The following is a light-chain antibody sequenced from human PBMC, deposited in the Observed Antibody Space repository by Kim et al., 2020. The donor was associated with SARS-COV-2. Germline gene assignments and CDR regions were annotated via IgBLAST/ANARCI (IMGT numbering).Light chain of an antibody. CDR3: SSYSSNTTMV. J-gene: IGLJ3*02. CDR1: NSDVGGYNT. V-gene: IGLV2-14*03. CDR2: GVA. Sequence: GQSITISCTGTNSDVGGYNTVSWYQQHPGKAPKLVTYGVADRPSGVFNRFSGSKSGNTASLTISGLQPEDEADYYCSSYSSNTTMVFGGGTQLTVL.